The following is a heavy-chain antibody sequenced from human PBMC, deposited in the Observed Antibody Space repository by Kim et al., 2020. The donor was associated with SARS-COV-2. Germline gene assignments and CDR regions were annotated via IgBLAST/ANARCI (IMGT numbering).Heavy chain of an antibody. V-gene: IGHV1-3*01. Sequence: GNHRYLQNFQGRVTITRDTSASTAYMELSSLTSDDTAVYYRARRGNGMDVWGQGTTVTVSS. D-gene: IGHD3-16*01. CDR3: ARRGNGMDV. J-gene: IGHJ6*02. CDR2: GNH.